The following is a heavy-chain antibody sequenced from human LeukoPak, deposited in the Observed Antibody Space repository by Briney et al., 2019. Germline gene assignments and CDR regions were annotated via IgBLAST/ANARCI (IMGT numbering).Heavy chain of an antibody. V-gene: IGHV3-30-3*01. CDR3: ARVDDTTRGVDY. CDR2: ISYDGSNK. D-gene: IGHD3-10*01. J-gene: IGHJ4*02. CDR1: GFTFSSYA. Sequence: PGGSLRLSCAASGFTFSSYAMHWVRQAPGKGLEWVAIISYDGSNKYYADSVKGRFTISRDNSKNTLYLQMNSLRAEDTAVYYCARVDDTTRGVDYWGQGTLVTVSS.